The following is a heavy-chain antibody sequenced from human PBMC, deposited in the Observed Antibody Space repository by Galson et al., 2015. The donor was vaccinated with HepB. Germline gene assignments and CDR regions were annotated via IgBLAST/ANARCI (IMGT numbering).Heavy chain of an antibody. V-gene: IGHV3-23*01. D-gene: IGHD6-19*01. Sequence: SLRLSCAASGFTFSSYAMSWVRQAPGKGLEWVSAISGSGGSTYYADSVKGRFTISRDNSKNTLYLQMNSLRAEDTAVYYCVKDGSTRSGWYAAEYFQHWGQGTLVTVSS. CDR1: GFTFSSYA. J-gene: IGHJ1*01. CDR2: ISGSGGST. CDR3: VKDGSTRSGWYAAEYFQH.